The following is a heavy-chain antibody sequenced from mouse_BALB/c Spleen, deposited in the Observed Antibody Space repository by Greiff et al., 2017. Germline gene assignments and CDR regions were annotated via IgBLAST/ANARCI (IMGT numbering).Heavy chain of an antibody. D-gene: IGHD2-4*01. J-gene: IGHJ2*01. CDR2: INPYNGAT. Sequence: VQLQQSGPELVKPGASVKISCKASGYSFTGYYMHWVKQSHVKSLEWIGRINPYNGATSYNQNFKDKASLTVDKSSSTAYMELHSLTSEDSAVYYCARDYDSSFDYWGQGTTLTVSS. CDR1: GYSFTGYY. CDR3: ARDYDSSFDY. V-gene: IGHV1-31*01.